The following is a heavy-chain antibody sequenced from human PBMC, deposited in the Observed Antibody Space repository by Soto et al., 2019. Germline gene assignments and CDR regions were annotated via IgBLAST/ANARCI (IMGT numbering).Heavy chain of an antibody. D-gene: IGHD3-3*01. J-gene: IGHJ6*02. Sequence: ASVKVSCKASGFTFTSSAVQWVRQARGQRLEWIGWIVVGSGNTNYAQKFQERVTITRDMSTSTAYMELSRLRSDDTAVYYCARGNSVTIFGVIIPRLDGGMDVWGQGTTVTVSS. CDR3: ARGNSVTIFGVIIPRLDGGMDV. CDR1: GFTFTSSA. CDR2: IVVGSGNT. V-gene: IGHV1-58*01.